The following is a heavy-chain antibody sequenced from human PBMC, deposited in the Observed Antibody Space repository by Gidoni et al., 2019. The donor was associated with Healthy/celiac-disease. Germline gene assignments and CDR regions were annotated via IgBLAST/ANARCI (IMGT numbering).Heavy chain of an antibody. CDR1: GFPFSDYY. CDR3: ARGNGYSSSSLDWFDP. D-gene: IGHD6-6*01. Sequence: QVQLVESGGGLVKPGGSLRLSCPAPGFPFSDYYMSWSRQAPGKGLEWVSYSSSSSSYTNYADSVKGRFTISRDNAKNSLYLQMNSLRAEDTAVYYCARGNGYSSSSLDWFDPWGQGTLVTVSS. V-gene: IGHV3-11*06. J-gene: IGHJ5*02. CDR2: SSSSSSYT.